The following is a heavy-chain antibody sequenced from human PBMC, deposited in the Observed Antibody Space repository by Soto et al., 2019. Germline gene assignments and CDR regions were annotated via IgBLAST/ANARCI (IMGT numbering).Heavy chain of an antibody. J-gene: IGHJ6*02. V-gene: IGHV4-30-4*01. CDR1: GDSISDVDYY. Sequence: QVQLQESGPGLVKPSQTLSLTCTVSGDSISDVDYYWSWVRQTPREGLEWIGAFYDSGTSYYSPSLKSRMTISVDSSKNQFSLTPTSVTAADTAVYYCARGTRDYFDTTGPGYGMDVWGQGTTVTVSS. CDR2: FYDSGTS. CDR3: ARGTRDYFDTTGPGYGMDV. D-gene: IGHD3-22*01.